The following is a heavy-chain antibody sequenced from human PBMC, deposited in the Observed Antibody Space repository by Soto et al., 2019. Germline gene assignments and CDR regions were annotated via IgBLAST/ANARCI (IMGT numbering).Heavy chain of an antibody. CDR3: ASSLYYYGSGSPGP. Sequence: LRLSCAASGFTVSSNYMSWVRQAPGKGLEWVSVIYSGGSTYYADSVKGRFTISRDNSKNTLYLQMNSLRAEDTAVYYCASSLYYYGSGSPGPGGQGTLVTVSS. CDR2: IYSGGST. V-gene: IGHV3-53*01. D-gene: IGHD3-10*01. CDR1: GFTVSSNY. J-gene: IGHJ5*02.